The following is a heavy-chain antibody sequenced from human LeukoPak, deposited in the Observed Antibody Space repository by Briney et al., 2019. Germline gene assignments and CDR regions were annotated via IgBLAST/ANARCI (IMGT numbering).Heavy chain of an antibody. D-gene: IGHD2-8*01. Sequence: GGSLRLSCAASGFTFSAYWMSWVRQAPGKGLEGVAYIKGDGSEKYSVDSVKGRFTISRDNAKSSLYLQMNSLRAEDTALYYCARGGFGYVYFDYWGQGSLVTVSS. CDR3: ARGGFGYVYFDY. V-gene: IGHV3-7*01. J-gene: IGHJ4*02. CDR2: IKGDGSEK. CDR1: GFTFSAYW.